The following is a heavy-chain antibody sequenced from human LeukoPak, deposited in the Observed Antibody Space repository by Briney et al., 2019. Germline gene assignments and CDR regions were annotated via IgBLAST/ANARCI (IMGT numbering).Heavy chain of an antibody. CDR1: GFTFDDYA. V-gene: IGHV3-9*01. CDR3: AKDKRVGSGWYYFDY. CDR2: ISWNSGSI. D-gene: IGHD6-19*01. Sequence: GGSLRLSCAASGFTFDDYAMHWVRQAPGKGLEWVSGISWNSGSIGYADSVKGRFTISRDNAKNSLYLQMNSLRAGDTALYYCAKDKRVGSGWYYFDYWGQGTLVTVSS. J-gene: IGHJ4*02.